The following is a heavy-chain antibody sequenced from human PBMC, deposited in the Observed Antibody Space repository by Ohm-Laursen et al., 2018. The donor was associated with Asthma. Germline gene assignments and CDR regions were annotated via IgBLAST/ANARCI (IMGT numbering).Heavy chain of an antibody. V-gene: IGHV4-4*02. D-gene: IGHD1-26*01. CDR3: ARDHGIVGADGAFDI. J-gene: IGHJ3*02. Sequence: SETLSLTCAVSGGSISSSNWWGWVRQPPGKGLEWIGEIYHSGSTNYNPSLKSRVTISVDKSKNQFSLKLSSVTAADTAAYYCARDHGIVGADGAFDIWGQGTMVTVSS. CDR1: GGSISSSNW. CDR2: IYHSGST.